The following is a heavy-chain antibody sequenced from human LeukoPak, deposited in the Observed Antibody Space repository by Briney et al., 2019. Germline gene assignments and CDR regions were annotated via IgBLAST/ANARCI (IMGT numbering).Heavy chain of an antibody. V-gene: IGHV4-59*08. CDR1: GGSFSSYY. CDR2: IYYSGST. J-gene: IGHJ4*02. Sequence: SETLSLTCAVYGGSFSSYYWSWIRQPPGKGLEWIGYIYYSGSTNYNPSLKSRVTISVDTSKNQFSLKLSSVTAADTAVYYCARAGYSSGWSRGERPAFDYWGQGTLVTVSS. CDR3: ARAGYSSGWSRGERPAFDY. D-gene: IGHD6-19*01.